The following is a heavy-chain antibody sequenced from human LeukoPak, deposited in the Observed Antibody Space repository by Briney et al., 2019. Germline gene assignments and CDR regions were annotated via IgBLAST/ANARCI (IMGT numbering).Heavy chain of an antibody. J-gene: IGHJ6*02. CDR1: GGSISSGSYY. CDR2: IYTSGST. Sequence: SQTLSLTCTVSGGSISSGSYYWSWIRQPAGKGLEWIGRIYTSGSTNYNPSLKSRVTISVDTSKNQFSLKLSSVTAADTAVYYCARAPTDTIFEPYYYYYGMDVWGQGTTVTVSS. CDR3: ARAPTDTIFEPYYYYYGMDV. V-gene: IGHV4-61*02. D-gene: IGHD3-9*01.